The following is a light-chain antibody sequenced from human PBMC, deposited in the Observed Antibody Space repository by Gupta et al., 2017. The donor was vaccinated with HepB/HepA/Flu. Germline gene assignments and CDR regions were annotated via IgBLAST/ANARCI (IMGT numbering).Light chain of an antibody. V-gene: IGKV3-11*01. Sequence: EIVLTQSPATLSLSPGERATLSCRASQSVSSHLAWYQQKPGQAPRLLNYDASNRATGIPARFSGSGSGTDFTLTISSLEPEDFAVYYCQQRSNWLITFGQGTRLEIK. CDR2: DAS. J-gene: IGKJ5*01. CDR3: QQRSNWLIT. CDR1: QSVSSH.